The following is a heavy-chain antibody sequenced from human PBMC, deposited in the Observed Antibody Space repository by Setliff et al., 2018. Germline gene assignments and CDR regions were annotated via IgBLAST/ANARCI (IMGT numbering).Heavy chain of an antibody. V-gene: IGHV2-70*04. D-gene: IGHD3-22*01. CDR2: VDWDDDK. CDR3: ARDSREYYFDY. Sequence: ESGPTLLNPTQTLTLTCSYSGFSFGISGMRLSWIRQAPGKALEWLARVDWDDDKFYSTSLATRLTISKDTFKNQVILTMTNMDPADTATYFCARDSREYYFDYWGQGILVTVSS. CDR1: GFSFGISGMR. J-gene: IGHJ4*02.